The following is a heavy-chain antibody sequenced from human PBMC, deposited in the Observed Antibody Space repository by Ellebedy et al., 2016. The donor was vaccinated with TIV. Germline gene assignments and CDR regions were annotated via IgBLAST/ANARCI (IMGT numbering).Heavy chain of an antibody. D-gene: IGHD4-23*01. V-gene: IGHV3-23*01. CDR1: GFTLTDAW. CDR3: ARNPVGVGRTFDV. CDR2: ITESGGNT. J-gene: IGHJ3*01. Sequence: PGGSLRLSCAAPGFTLTDAWMNWVRQAPGKGLEWVSSITESGGNTYYADSVKGRFTISRDNSKDTLFLQMNSLRAEDTAIYFCARNPVGVGRTFDVWGQGTMVTVSS.